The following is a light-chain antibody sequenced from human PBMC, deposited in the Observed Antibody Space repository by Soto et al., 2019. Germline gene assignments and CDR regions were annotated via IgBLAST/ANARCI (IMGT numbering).Light chain of an antibody. J-gene: IGKJ1*01. CDR3: QQYNSWPET. Sequence: EIVLTQSPATLSSFPGDRVTLSCRASQAVNTRLAWYQQKPGQAPRLPIFGASTRATGIPARFSGSGSGTEFTLTISSLQSEDFAVYYCQQYNSWPETFGQGTKVDIK. CDR2: GAS. V-gene: IGKV3-15*01. CDR1: QAVNTR.